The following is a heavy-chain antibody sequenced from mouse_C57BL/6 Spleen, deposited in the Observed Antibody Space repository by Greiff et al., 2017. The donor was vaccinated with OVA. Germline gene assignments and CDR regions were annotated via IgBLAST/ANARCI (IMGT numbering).Heavy chain of an antibody. CDR1: GYTFTDYN. V-gene: IGHV1-18*01. CDR3: ARALYDYEGLYAMDY. J-gene: IGHJ4*01. CDR2: INPNNGGT. D-gene: IGHD2-4*01. Sequence: EVQLQESGPELVKPGASVKIPCKASGYTFTDYNMDWVKQSHGKSLEWIGDINPNNGGTIYNQKFKGKATLTVDKSSSTAYMELRSLTSEDTAVYYCARALYDYEGLYAMDYWGQGTSVTVSS.